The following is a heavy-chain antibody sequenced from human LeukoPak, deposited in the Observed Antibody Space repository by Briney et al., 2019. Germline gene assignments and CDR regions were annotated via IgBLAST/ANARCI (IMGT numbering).Heavy chain of an antibody. D-gene: IGHD3-22*01. CDR1: GGTFSSYA. J-gene: IGHJ4*02. Sequence: SVKVSCKASGGTFSSYAFSWVRQAPGQGLEWMGGIIPIFGTANYAQKFQGRVTITADESTSTAYMELSSLRSEDTAVYYCARLNTYYYDSSGYPMYYFDYWGQGTLVTVSS. V-gene: IGHV1-69*13. CDR3: ARLNTYYYDSSGYPMYYFDY. CDR2: IIPIFGTA.